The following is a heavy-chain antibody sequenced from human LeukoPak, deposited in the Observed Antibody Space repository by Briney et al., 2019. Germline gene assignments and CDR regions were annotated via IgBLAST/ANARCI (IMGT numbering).Heavy chain of an antibody. CDR1: GFTFSSYA. CDR2: ISSSGDT. Sequence: GGSLRLSCAASGFTFSSYAMSWVRQAPGKGLEWVSAISSSGDTYYAGSVKGRFTISRDNSKNTLYLQMNSLRAEDTAVYYCAKGDSSRRFDPWGQGTLVTVSS. D-gene: IGHD2-2*01. V-gene: IGHV3-23*01. J-gene: IGHJ5*02. CDR3: AKGDSSRRFDP.